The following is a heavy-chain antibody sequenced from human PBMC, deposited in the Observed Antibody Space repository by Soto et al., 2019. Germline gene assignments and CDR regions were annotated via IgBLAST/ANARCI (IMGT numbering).Heavy chain of an antibody. CDR3: SKDPDRSGSYYFDY. CDR2: ISGSGGST. CDR1: GFTFSSYA. J-gene: IGHJ4*02. V-gene: IGHV3-23*01. D-gene: IGHD2-15*01. Sequence: GGSLRLSCAASGFTFSSYAMSWVRQAPGKGLEWVSAISGSGGSTYYADSVKVRFTISRDNSKNTLYLQMNSLRADDTAVYYYSKDPDRSGSYYFDYWGQGTLVTVSS.